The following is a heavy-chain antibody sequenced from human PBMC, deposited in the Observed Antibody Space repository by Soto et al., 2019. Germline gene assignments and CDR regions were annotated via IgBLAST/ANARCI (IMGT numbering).Heavy chain of an antibody. D-gene: IGHD3-22*01. J-gene: IGHJ4*02. Sequence: PGGSLRLSCAASGLTFSSYAMSWVRQAPGKGLEWVSAISGSGGSTYYADSVKGRFTISRDNSKNTLYLQMNSLRAEDTAVYYCAKSCDSSGYYYRVYYFDYWGQGTLVTVSS. V-gene: IGHV3-23*01. CDR1: GLTFSSYA. CDR3: AKSCDSSGYYYRVYYFDY. CDR2: ISGSGGST.